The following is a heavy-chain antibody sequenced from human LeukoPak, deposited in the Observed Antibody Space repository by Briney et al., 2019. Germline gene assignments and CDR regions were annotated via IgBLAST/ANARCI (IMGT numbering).Heavy chain of an antibody. D-gene: IGHD3-22*01. CDR2: ISSSSSTI. CDR3: AKDSYYYDSSGGDAFDI. Sequence: GGSLRLSCAASGFTFSSYSMNWVRQAPGKGLEWVSYISSSSSTIYYADSVKGRFTISRDNSKNTLYLQMNSLRAEDTAVYYCAKDSYYYDSSGGDAFDIWGQGTMVTVSS. J-gene: IGHJ3*02. V-gene: IGHV3-48*01. CDR1: GFTFSSYS.